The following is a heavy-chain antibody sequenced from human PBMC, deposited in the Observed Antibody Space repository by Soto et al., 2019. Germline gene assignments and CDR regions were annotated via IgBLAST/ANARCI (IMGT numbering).Heavy chain of an antibody. CDR1: GGSISSYY. Sequence: SETLSLTCTVSGGSISSYYWSWIRQPAGKGLEWIGRIYTSGSTNYNPSLKSRVTMSVDTSKNQFSLKLSSVTAAGTAVYYCARVNCSGGSCYWGINWFDPWGQGTLVTVSS. V-gene: IGHV4-4*07. CDR2: IYTSGST. J-gene: IGHJ5*02. CDR3: ARVNCSGGSCYWGINWFDP. D-gene: IGHD2-15*01.